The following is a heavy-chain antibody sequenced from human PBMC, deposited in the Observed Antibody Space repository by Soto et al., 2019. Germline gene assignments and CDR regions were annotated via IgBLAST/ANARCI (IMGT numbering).Heavy chain of an antibody. J-gene: IGHJ5*02. CDR2: VYATGTT. CDR1: GGSISKFY. Sequence: SETLSLTCNVSGGSISKFYWAWIRKTAGNGLEWMGRVYATGTTDYNPSLRSRVAMSVDISKKTFSLRLRSVTGADSGVYYCVRDGSKSLRDWFDPWGQGILVTVSS. V-gene: IGHV4-4*07. CDR3: VRDGSKSLRDWFDP.